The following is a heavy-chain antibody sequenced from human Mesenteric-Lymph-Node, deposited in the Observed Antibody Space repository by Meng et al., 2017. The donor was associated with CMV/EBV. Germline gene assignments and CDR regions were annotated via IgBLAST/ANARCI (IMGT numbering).Heavy chain of an antibody. CDR3: ARDRLAYYDERGPTRAYGMDV. CDR2: MSGSGATS. Sequence: GGSLRLSCEASGSISNTQAMSWVRQAPGKGLEWVSGMSGSGATSFYARSVKGRFTISRDNAKKSLYLQMNSLRAEDTAVYYCARDRLAYYDERGPTRAYGMDVWGQGTTVTVSS. CDR1: GSISNTQA. D-gene: IGHD3-22*01. V-gene: IGHV3-23*01. J-gene: IGHJ6*02.